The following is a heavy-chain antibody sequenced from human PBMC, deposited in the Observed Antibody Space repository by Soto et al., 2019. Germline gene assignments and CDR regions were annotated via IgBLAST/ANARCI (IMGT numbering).Heavy chain of an antibody. CDR1: GYTFTGYY. Sequence: ASLNVSCKASGYTFTGYYMHWVRQAPGQGLEWMGWINPNSGGTNYAQKFQGRVTMTRDTSISTAYMELSRLRSDDTAVYYCARRGVEMATPFDYWGQGTLVTVSS. D-gene: IGHD5-12*01. CDR3: ARRGVEMATPFDY. CDR2: INPNSGGT. V-gene: IGHV1-2*02. J-gene: IGHJ4*02.